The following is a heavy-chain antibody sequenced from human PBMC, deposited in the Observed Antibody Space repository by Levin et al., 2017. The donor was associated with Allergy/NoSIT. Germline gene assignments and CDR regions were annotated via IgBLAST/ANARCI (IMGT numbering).Heavy chain of an antibody. V-gene: IGHV3-48*04. Sequence: GGSLRLSCAASGFTFSSYSLSWVRQAPGKGLEWISYISSTGTTTYYADSVKGRFTISRDNAKNSLCLQMNSLRAEDTAVYYCTREIGYCTGGNCYRYFAYWGQGTLVTVSS. CDR2: ISSTGTTT. J-gene: IGHJ4*02. D-gene: IGHD2-8*02. CDR1: GFTFSSYS. CDR3: TREIGYCTGGNCYRYFAY.